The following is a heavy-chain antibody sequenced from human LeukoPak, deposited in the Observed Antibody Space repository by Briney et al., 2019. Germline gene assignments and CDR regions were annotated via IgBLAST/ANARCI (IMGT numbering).Heavy chain of an antibody. Sequence: SETLSLTCTVSGGSISSSSYYWGWIRQPPGKGLEWIGSIYYSGSTYYNPSLKSRVTISVDTSKNQFSLKLSSVTAADTAVYYCARVKGFGELLPNWFDPWGQGTLVTVSS. V-gene: IGHV4-39*07. CDR1: GGSISSSSYY. CDR3: ARVKGFGELLPNWFDP. J-gene: IGHJ5*02. D-gene: IGHD3-10*01. CDR2: IYYSGST.